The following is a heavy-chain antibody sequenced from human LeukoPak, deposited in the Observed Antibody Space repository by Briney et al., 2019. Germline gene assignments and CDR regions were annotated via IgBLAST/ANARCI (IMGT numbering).Heavy chain of an antibody. J-gene: IGHJ4*02. CDR3: VKGRTGIVGDSGDY. V-gene: IGHV3-9*03. D-gene: IGHD2-15*01. CDR2: ISWNSGTI. Sequence: GGSLRLSCAASGFTFDDYAMHWVRQGPGKGLEWVSGISWNSGTIGYADSVKGRFAISRDNAKNSLYLQMNSLRAEDMALYYCVKGRTGIVGDSGDYWGQGTLVTVSS. CDR1: GFTFDDYA.